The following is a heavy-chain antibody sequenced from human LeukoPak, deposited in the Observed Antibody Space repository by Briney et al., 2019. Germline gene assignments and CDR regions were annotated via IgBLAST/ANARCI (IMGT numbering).Heavy chain of an antibody. V-gene: IGHV3-30-3*01. CDR1: GFPFSSCA. J-gene: IGHJ4*02. CDR3: DPHDSASQF. Sequence: GGSLRLSCAASGFPFSSCAMHWVRQAPGKGLEWVAFISSDETNKYYADSVKDRFTISRDNSKNTLYLQMNSLRDEDAAVYYCDPHDSASQFWGQGTLVSVSS. D-gene: IGHD6-6*01. CDR2: ISSDETNK.